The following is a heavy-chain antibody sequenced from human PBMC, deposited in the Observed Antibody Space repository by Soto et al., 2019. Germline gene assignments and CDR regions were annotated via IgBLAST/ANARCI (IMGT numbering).Heavy chain of an antibody. Sequence: QVQLVQSGAEVKKPGSSVKVSCKASGGTFSSYAISWVRQAPGQGLEWMGGIIPIFGTANYAQKFQGRVTITADEYTSTAYMELSSLRSEDTAVYYCAKPSSIAAAGTRHRPRSSYYYGMDVWGQGTTVTVSS. CDR3: AKPSSIAAAGTRHRPRSSYYYGMDV. CDR2: IIPIFGTA. CDR1: GGTFSSYA. J-gene: IGHJ6*02. V-gene: IGHV1-69*01. D-gene: IGHD6-13*01.